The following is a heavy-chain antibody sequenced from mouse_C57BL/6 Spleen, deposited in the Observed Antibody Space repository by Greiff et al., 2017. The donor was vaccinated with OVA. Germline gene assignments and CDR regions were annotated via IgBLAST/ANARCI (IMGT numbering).Heavy chain of an antibody. V-gene: IGHV1-54*01. J-gene: IGHJ2*01. CDR2: INPGSGGT. D-gene: IGHD3-3*01. CDR1: GYAFTNYL. CDR3: AREGRGYFDY. Sequence: QVQLQQSGAELVRPGTSVKVSCKASGYAFTNYLIEWVKQRPGLGLEWIGVINPGSGGTNYNEKFKGKATLTADKSSSTAYMQLSSLTSEDSAVYFCAREGRGYFDYWGQGTTLTVSS.